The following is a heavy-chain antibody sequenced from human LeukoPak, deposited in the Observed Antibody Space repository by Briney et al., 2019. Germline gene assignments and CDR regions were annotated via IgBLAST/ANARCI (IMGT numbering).Heavy chain of an antibody. CDR3: ARGGFDWLLFNYYYYMDV. D-gene: IGHD3-9*01. J-gene: IGHJ6*03. V-gene: IGHV3-48*03. Sequence: GRSLRLSCVASGFTFSSYEMNWVRQAPGKGLEWISYISSSGSTIHYADSVKGRFTISRDNAKNSLYLQMNSLRAEDTAVYYCARGGFDWLLFNYYYYMDVWGKGTTVTISS. CDR2: ISSSGSTI. CDR1: GFTFSSYE.